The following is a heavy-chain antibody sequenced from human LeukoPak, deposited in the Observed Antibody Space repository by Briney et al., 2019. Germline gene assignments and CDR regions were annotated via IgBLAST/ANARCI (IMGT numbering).Heavy chain of an antibody. CDR3: VRELQAAMIAD. D-gene: IGHD3-22*01. CDR1: GGSFSGYY. V-gene: IGHV4-34*01. Sequence: SETLSLTCAVYGGSFSGYYWSWIRQPPGKGLEWIGEINHSGSTNYNPSLKSRVTISVDTSKNQFSLKLSSVTAADTAVYYCVRELQAAMIADWGQGTLVTVSS. CDR2: INHSGST. J-gene: IGHJ4*02.